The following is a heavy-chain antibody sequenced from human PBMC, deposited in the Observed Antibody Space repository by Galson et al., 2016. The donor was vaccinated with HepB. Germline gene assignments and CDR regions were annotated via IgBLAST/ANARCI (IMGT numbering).Heavy chain of an antibody. CDR2: IFSGDAT. CDR3: TKDQYSATYSNAHIEH. J-gene: IGHJ4*02. D-gene: IGHD1-26*01. Sequence: SLRLSCAASGFSVSGKYMSWARQAPGKGLEWVSAIFSGDATYYRDSVKGRFTISRDTSKNTLYLQMNSLRAEDTAVYYCTKDQYSATYSNAHIEHWGQGILVTVSS. CDR1: GFSVSGKY. V-gene: IGHV3-53*05.